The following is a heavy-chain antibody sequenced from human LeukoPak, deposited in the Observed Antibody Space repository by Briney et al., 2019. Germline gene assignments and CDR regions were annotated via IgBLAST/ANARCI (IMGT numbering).Heavy chain of an antibody. V-gene: IGHV3-33*01. CDR2: IWYDGNNK. J-gene: IGHJ4*02. CDR1: GFTFGSYG. Sequence: GGSLRLSCAASGFTFGSYGMHWVRQAPGKGLEWVALIWYDGNNKECADSVKGRFTISRDNSKNTLFLQMNSLGAEDTAVYYCARDRGNGAVAGTGFDYWGQGTLVTVFS. D-gene: IGHD6-19*01. CDR3: ARDRGNGAVAGTGFDY.